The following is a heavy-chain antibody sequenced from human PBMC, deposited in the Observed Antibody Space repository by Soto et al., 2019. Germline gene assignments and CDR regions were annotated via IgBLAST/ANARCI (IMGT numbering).Heavy chain of an antibody. J-gene: IGHJ5*02. CDR3: AKDLGTSNWFDP. CDR2: ISYDGSNK. Sequence: PGGSLRLSCAASGFNFSSYGMHWVRQAPGKGLEWVAVISYDGSNKYYADSVKGRFTISRDNSKNTLYLQMNSLRAEDTAVYYCAKDLGTSNWFDPWGQGTLVTVSS. CDR1: GFNFSSYG. D-gene: IGHD3-10*01. V-gene: IGHV3-30*18.